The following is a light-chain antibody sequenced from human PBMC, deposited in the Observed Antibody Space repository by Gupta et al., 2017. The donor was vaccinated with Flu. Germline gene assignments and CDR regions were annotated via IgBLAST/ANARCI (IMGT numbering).Light chain of an antibody. CDR1: QSVSSY. J-gene: IGKJ5*01. Sequence: EIVLTQSPATLSLSPGERATLSCRASQSVSSYLAWYQQKPGQAPRLLIYDASNRATGIPARFSGSGSGTDFTLTISSLEPEDFAVYYCQQHSNWPSNTFGQGTQLEIK. V-gene: IGKV3-11*01. CDR3: QQHSNWPSNT. CDR2: DAS.